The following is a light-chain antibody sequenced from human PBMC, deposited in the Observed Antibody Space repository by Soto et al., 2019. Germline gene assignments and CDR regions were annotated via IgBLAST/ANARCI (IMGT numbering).Light chain of an antibody. CDR3: QQYGSSPLVT. J-gene: IGKJ5*01. Sequence: EIVLTQSPGTLSLSPGERATLSCRASQSVSSSYLAWYQQKPGQPPRLLIYAASSRATGIPDRFSGSGSGTDFTLTISRLEPEDFAVYYWQQYGSSPLVTFGQGTRLEIK. CDR1: QSVSSSY. CDR2: AAS. V-gene: IGKV3-20*01.